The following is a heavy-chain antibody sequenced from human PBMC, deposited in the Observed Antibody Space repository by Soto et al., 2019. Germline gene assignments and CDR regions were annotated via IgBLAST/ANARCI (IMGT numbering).Heavy chain of an antibody. CDR2: ISGSSRHT. J-gene: IGHJ4*02. Sequence: GGSLRLSCAASGFNFSDHYMNWIRQAPGKGLEWVSYISGSSRHTNFADSVKGRFTISRDNAKNSLYLQMNSPRAEDTAVYYCARHTSGWHYYDYWGQGTPVTVSS. CDR1: GFNFSDHY. D-gene: IGHD6-19*01. V-gene: IGHV3-11*06. CDR3: ARHTSGWHYYDY.